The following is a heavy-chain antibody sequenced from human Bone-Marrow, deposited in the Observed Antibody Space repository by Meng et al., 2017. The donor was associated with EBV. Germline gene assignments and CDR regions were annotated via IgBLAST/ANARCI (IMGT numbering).Heavy chain of an antibody. D-gene: IGHD6-25*01. CDR2: INWNGGST. CDR3: ARDAAALSYHPYNWFDP. CDR1: GFTFDDYG. J-gene: IGHJ5*02. Sequence: EVQLVESGGGVVRPGGSVRLSCAASGFTFDDYGMSWVRQAPGKGLEWVSGINWNGGSTGYADSVKGRFTISRDNAKNSLYLQMNSLRAEDTALYHCARDAAALSYHPYNWFDPWGQGTMVTVSA. V-gene: IGHV3-20*01.